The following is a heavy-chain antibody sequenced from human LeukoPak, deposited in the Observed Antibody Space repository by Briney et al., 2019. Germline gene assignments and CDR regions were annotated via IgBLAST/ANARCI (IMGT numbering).Heavy chain of an antibody. CDR3: ATQDGYDNSGHYGY. CDR2: ISYDGSNK. D-gene: IGHD3-22*01. Sequence: TGRSLRLSCAASGFSFSNFGMNWGGRAPGTGRKWLAVISYDGSNKYFADSVKGRFTISRDNSKNTLYLQMNSLRAEDTAVYYCATQDGYDNSGHYGYWGQGTLVTVSS. V-gene: IGHV3-30*03. J-gene: IGHJ4*02. CDR1: GFSFSNFG.